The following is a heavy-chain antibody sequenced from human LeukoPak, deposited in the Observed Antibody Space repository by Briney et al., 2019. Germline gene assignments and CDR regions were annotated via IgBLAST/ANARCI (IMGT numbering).Heavy chain of an antibody. D-gene: IGHD7-27*01. V-gene: IGHV3-74*01. Sequence: GSLRLSCAVSGFTFSSYWMHWVRQAPGKGLVWVSRINSDGSSTRYADSVKGRFTISRDNAKNTLYLQMDSLRAEDTAIYYCARAPSINGAVDYWGQGTLVTVSS. CDR3: ARAPSINGAVDY. CDR2: INSDGSST. J-gene: IGHJ4*02. CDR1: GFTFSSYW.